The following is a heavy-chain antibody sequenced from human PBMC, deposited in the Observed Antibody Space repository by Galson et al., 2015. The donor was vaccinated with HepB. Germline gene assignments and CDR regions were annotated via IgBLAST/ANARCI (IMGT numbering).Heavy chain of an antibody. V-gene: IGHV3-21*01. CDR3: ARVGSVAAALVYYGMDV. J-gene: IGHJ6*02. Sequence: SLRLSCAASGFTFSSYSMNWVRQAPGKGLEWVSSISSSSSYIYYADSVKGRFTISRDNAKNSLYLQMNSLRAEDTAVYYCARVGSVAAALVYYGMDVWGQGTTVTVSS. CDR2: ISSSSSYI. D-gene: IGHD6-13*01. CDR1: GFTFSSYS.